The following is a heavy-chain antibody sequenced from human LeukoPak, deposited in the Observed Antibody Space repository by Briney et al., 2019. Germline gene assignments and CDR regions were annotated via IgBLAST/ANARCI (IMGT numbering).Heavy chain of an antibody. CDR1: GASISSGSYY. CDR3: ARDWGVGGRPGYMDV. J-gene: IGHJ6*03. V-gene: IGHV4-61*01. Sequence: KPSETLSLTCTVSGASISSGSYYWSWIRQPPGKGLEWIGYIYYSGSTNYNPSLKSRVTISVDTSKNQFSLKLSSVTAADTAVYFCARDWGVGGRPGYMDVWGKGTTVTVSS. CDR2: IYYSGST. D-gene: IGHD6-6*01.